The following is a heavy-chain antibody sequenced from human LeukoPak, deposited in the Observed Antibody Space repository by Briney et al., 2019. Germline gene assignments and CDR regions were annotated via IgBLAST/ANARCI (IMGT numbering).Heavy chain of an antibody. CDR2: ISGSGGST. D-gene: IGHD3-22*01. J-gene: IGHJ4*02. V-gene: IGHV3-23*01. CDR3: ARDQYYDVSTYYEIDY. CDR1: GFTFSSYA. Sequence: GGSLRLSCAASGFTFSSYAMSWVRQAPGKGLEWVSAISGSGGSTYYADSVKGRFTISRDNSKNTLYLQMNSLRAEDTAVYYCARDQYYDVSTYYEIDYWGQGTLVTVSS.